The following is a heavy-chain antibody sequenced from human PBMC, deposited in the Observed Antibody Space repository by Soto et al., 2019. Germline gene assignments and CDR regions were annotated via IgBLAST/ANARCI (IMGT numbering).Heavy chain of an antibody. CDR2: ISAYNGNT. CDR3: AREKSNYDFWSGPPGRYYYGMDV. D-gene: IGHD3-3*01. J-gene: IGHJ6*02. CDR1: GYTFTSYG. V-gene: IGHV1-18*01. Sequence: AASVKVSCKASGYTFTSYGISWVRQAPGQGLEWMGWISAYNGNTNYAQKLQGRVTMTTDTSTSTAYMELRSLRSDDTAVYYCAREKSNYDFWSGPPGRYYYGMDVWGQGTTVTVSS.